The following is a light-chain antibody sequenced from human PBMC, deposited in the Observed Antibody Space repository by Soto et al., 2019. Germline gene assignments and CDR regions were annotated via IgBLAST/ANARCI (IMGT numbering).Light chain of an antibody. CDR1: QSVSSNY. Sequence: EIVLTQSPGTLSLSPGERATLSCRASQSVSSNYLAWFQQKPGQAPRLLIYGASNRATGIPDRFSGSRSGTDFTLTISRLEPEDFAVYYCQQYGSSPTFGQGTRLEIK. CDR2: GAS. J-gene: IGKJ5*01. CDR3: QQYGSSPT. V-gene: IGKV3-20*01.